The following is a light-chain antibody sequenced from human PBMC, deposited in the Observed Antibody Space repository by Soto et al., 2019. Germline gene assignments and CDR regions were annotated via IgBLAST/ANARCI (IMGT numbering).Light chain of an antibody. CDR3: VLYMGSGIWV. J-gene: IGLJ3*02. CDR2: STN. CDR1: SGSVSTSYY. V-gene: IGLV8-61*01. Sequence: QAVVTQEPSFSVSPGRTVTLTCGFSSGSVSTSYYPSWYQQTPGQAPRTLIYSTNTRSSGVPDRFSGSILGNKAALTITGAQADDESDYYCVLYMGSGIWVFGGGTTLTVL.